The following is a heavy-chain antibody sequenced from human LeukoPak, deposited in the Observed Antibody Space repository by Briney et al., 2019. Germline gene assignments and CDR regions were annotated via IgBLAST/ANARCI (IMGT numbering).Heavy chain of an antibody. D-gene: IGHD3-22*01. CDR1: GYTFTGYY. Sequence: GSVKVSCKASGYTFTGYYMHWVRQAPGQGLEWMGWINPNSGGTNYAQKFQGRVTMTRDTSISTAYMELSRLKSDDTAVYYCARLADYYDSSGSASWGQGTLVTVSS. CDR2: INPNSGGT. CDR3: ARLADYYDSSGSAS. J-gene: IGHJ5*02. V-gene: IGHV1-2*02.